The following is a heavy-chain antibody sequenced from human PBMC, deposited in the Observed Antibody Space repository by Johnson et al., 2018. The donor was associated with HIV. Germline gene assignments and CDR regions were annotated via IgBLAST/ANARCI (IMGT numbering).Heavy chain of an antibody. J-gene: IGHJ3*02. CDR1: GFTFSSFG. CDR2: ISYDGSNI. Sequence: QVQLVESGGGVVRPGRSLRLSCATSGFTFSSFGMHWVRQAPGKGLEWVAVISYDGSNIYYTDSVKGRFTISRDNSKNTLYLQMNSRRAEDTAVYYCAKDQSWIGTGHDTFDIWGQGTMVTVSS. V-gene: IGHV3-30*18. D-gene: IGHD1-1*01. CDR3: AKDQSWIGTGHDTFDI.